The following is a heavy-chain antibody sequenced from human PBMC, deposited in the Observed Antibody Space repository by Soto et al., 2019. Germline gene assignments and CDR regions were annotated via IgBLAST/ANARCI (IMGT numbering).Heavy chain of an antibody. D-gene: IGHD1-26*01. CDR2: ISYDGSNT. CDR3: AKGAGDRLSLGMDV. J-gene: IGHJ6*02. Sequence: VGSLRLSGAASGFSISDYGMEWVRQAPGKGLEWVALISYDGSNTYYADSVKGRFTISRDNSKDTLFLQMTGLRREDTAVYYCAKGAGDRLSLGMDVWGQGTTVTVSS. CDR1: GFSISDYG. V-gene: IGHV3-30*18.